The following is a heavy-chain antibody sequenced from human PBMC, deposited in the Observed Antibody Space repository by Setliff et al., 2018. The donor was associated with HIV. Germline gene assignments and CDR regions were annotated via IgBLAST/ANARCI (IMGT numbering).Heavy chain of an antibody. CDR2: ISGSGGST. CDR1: GFTFSSYE. CDR3: AKDRNWGTYFDY. D-gene: IGHD7-27*01. J-gene: IGHJ4*02. Sequence: GESLKISCAASGFTFSSYEMNWVRQAPGKGLEWASAISGSGGSTYYADSVKGRFTISRDNSKNTLYLQMNSLRAEDTAVYYCAKDRNWGTYFDYWGQGTLVTVSS. V-gene: IGHV3-23*01.